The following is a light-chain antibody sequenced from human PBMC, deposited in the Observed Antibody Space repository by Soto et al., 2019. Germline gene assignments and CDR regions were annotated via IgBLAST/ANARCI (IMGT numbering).Light chain of an antibody. CDR1: QSVAKNY. J-gene: IGKJ4*01. CDR2: GAS. Sequence: ETVLTQSPGTLSLSPGERATLSCRASQSVAKNYLAWYQHKPGQGPRLLISGASSRATGIPDRFSGSGSGTDFTLTISRLQPEDFAVYYCRQYASEPLTFGGGTKVEI. CDR3: RQYASEPLT. V-gene: IGKV3-20*01.